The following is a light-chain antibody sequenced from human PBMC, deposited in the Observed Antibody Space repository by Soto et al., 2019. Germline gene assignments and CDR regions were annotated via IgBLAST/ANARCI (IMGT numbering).Light chain of an antibody. Sequence: DIHMTQSPTSLSASLCDIVSITCRASQNINKYLNWYQQRPGKAPKLLIYDTSNLQTGVPSRFSGSGSGTDFTFTISSLQPEDVATYYCQQYNNLITFGQGTRLEI. V-gene: IGKV1-33*01. CDR2: DTS. J-gene: IGKJ5*01. CDR1: QNINKY. CDR3: QQYNNLIT.